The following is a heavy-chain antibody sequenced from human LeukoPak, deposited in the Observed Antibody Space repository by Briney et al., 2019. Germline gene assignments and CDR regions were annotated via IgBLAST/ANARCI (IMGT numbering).Heavy chain of an antibody. CDR3: AKKVVVGATSPYSDFQD. CDR1: GFTFSSYS. D-gene: IGHD1-26*01. Sequence: GGSLRLSCAASGFTFSSYSMAWVRQAPGKGLEWVSAISGSGVTTHYAGSVKGRFSISRDNSKNTLYLQMNSLRAEDTALYYCAKKVVVGATSPYSDFQDWGQGTLVTVSS. CDR2: ISGSGVTT. V-gene: IGHV3-23*01. J-gene: IGHJ1*01.